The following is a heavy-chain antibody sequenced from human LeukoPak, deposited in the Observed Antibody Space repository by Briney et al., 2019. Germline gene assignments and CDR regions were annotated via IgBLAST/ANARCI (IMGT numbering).Heavy chain of an antibody. CDR1: GGSISSSSYY. Sequence: SETLSLTCTVSGGSISSSSYYWGWIRQPPGKGLEWIGSIYYSGSTYYNPSLKSRVTISVDTSKNQFSLKLSSVTAADTAVYYCARIPIAVAALDYWGQGTLVTVSS. V-gene: IGHV4-39*07. D-gene: IGHD6-19*01. J-gene: IGHJ4*02. CDR3: ARIPIAVAALDY. CDR2: IYYSGST.